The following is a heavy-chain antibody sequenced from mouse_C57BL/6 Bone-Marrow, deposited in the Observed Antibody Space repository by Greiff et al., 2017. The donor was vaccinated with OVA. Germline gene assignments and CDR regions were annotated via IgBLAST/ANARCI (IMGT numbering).Heavy chain of an antibody. J-gene: IGHJ4*01. CDR1: GFSINTYA. Sequence: EVKLVESGGGLVQPKGSLKFSCAASGFSINTYAMNWVRQGPGKGLEWVARIRSKSNNYATYYADSVKDRFTISRDDSESMLYLQMNYLKTEATTMYYCVRHYYGSSYEDYYAMDYWGQGTSVTVSS. D-gene: IGHD1-1*01. CDR3: VRHYYGSSYEDYYAMDY. V-gene: IGHV10-1*01. CDR2: IRSKSNNYAT.